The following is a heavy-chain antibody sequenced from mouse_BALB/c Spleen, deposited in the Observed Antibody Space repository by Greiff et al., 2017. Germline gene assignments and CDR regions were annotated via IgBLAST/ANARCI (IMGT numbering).Heavy chain of an antibody. D-gene: IGHD2-14*01. CDR3: ARSNRYDWFAY. V-gene: IGHV1-25*01. CDR2: INPYNGGT. J-gene: IGHJ3*01. Sequence: EVQLQQSGPELVKPGASMKISCKASGYSFTGYTMNWVKQSHGKNLEWIGLINPYNGGTNYNEKFKGKATFTADTSSNTAYMQLSSLTSEDSAVYYCARSNRYDWFAYWGQGTLVTVSA. CDR1: GYSFTGYT.